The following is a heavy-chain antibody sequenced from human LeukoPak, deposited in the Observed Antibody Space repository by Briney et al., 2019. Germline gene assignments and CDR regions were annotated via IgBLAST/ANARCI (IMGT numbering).Heavy chain of an antibody. Sequence: PGGSLRLSCAASGFTFSSYSMNWVRQAPGKGLEWVSYISSSSSTIYYADSVKGRFTISRDNAKNSLYLQMNSLRAEDTAVYYCARDHYYGSGSYYNVQDQGPYYYYGMDVWGQGTTVTVSS. V-gene: IGHV3-48*01. CDR1: GFTFSSYS. J-gene: IGHJ6*02. D-gene: IGHD3-10*01. CDR2: ISSSSSTI. CDR3: ARDHYYGSGSYYNVQDQGPYYYYGMDV.